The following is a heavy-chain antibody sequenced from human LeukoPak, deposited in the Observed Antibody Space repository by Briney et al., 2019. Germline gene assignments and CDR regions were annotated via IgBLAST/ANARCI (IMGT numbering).Heavy chain of an antibody. CDR2: INSDGSST. J-gene: IGHJ4*02. Sequence: GGSLRLSCAASGFAFSSYWMHWVRQAPGKGLVWVSRINSDGSSTTYADSVQDRFTISRDNAKNTLYLQMNSLRADDTAVYYCAKDKGYYDSSGYFGLPDYWGQGTLVTVSS. CDR1: GFAFSSYW. D-gene: IGHD3-22*01. CDR3: AKDKGYYDSSGYFGLPDY. V-gene: IGHV3-74*01.